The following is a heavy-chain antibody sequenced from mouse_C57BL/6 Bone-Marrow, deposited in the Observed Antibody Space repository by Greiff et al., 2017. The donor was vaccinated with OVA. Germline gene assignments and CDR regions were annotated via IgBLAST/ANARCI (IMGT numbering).Heavy chain of an antibody. CDR2: IYPRGGNT. V-gene: IGHV1-81*01. J-gene: IGHJ4*01. Sequence: ESGAELARPGASVKLSCKASGYTFTSYGISWVKQRTGQGLEWIGEIYPRGGNTYYNEKFKGKATLTADKSSSTAYMELRSLTSEDSAVYFCARSAYFAMDYWGQGTSVTVSS. CDR1: GYTFTSYG. CDR3: ARSAYFAMDY.